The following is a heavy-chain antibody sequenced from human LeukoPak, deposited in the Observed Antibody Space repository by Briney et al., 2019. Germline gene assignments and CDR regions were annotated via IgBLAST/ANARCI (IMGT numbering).Heavy chain of an antibody. V-gene: IGHV3-30*02. J-gene: IGHJ6*03. D-gene: IGHD2-2*01. CDR3: AKDRAPAASYYYYYYMDV. CDR1: GFTFSNYG. CDR2: IRYDGSNK. Sequence: GGSLRLSCAASGFTFSNYGMHWVRKAPGKGLGWVAFIRYDGSNKYYADSVKGRITTSRDNSKNTLYLQMNSLRAEDTAVYYCAKDRAPAASYYYYYYMDVWGKGTTVTVSS.